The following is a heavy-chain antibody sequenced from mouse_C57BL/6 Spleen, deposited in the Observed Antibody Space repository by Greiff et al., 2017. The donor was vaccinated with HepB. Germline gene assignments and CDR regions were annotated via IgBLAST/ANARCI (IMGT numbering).Heavy chain of an antibody. Sequence: QVQLKQSGAELVKPGASVKISCKASGYAFSSYWMNWVKQRPGKGLEWIGQIYPGDGDTNYNEKFKGKATLTADKSSSTAYMQLSSLTSEDSAVYFCARSPDYYAMDYWGQGTSVTVSS. J-gene: IGHJ4*01. CDR1: GYAFSSYW. CDR3: ARSPDYYAMDY. V-gene: IGHV1-80*01. CDR2: IYPGDGDT.